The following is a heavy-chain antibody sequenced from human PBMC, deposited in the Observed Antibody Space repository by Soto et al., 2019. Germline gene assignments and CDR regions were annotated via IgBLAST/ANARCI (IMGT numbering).Heavy chain of an antibody. D-gene: IGHD3-3*01. J-gene: IGHJ6*02. CDR2: IYYSGST. Sequence: SETLSLTGTVSGGSISSGGYYWSWIRQHPGKGLEWIGYIYYSGSTYYNPSLKSRVTISVDTSKNQFSLKLSSVTAADTAVYYCARGGFERFLEWLLRTPYYYYGMDVWGQGTTVTVS. V-gene: IGHV4-31*03. CDR3: ARGGFERFLEWLLRTPYYYYGMDV. CDR1: GGSISSGGYY.